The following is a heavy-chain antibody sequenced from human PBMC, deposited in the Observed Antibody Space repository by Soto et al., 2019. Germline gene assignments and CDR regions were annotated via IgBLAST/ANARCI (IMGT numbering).Heavy chain of an antibody. V-gene: IGHV1-18*01. CDR2: ISAYNGNT. Sequence: ASVKVSCKASGYTFTSYGSSWVRQAPGQGLEWMGWISAYNGNTNYAQKLQGRVTMTTDTSTSTAYMELRSLRSDDTAVYYCARQPIVPTRVWWFDPWGQGTLVTVSS. CDR1: GYTFTSYG. CDR3: ARQPIVPTRVWWFDP. J-gene: IGHJ5*02. D-gene: IGHD2-21*01.